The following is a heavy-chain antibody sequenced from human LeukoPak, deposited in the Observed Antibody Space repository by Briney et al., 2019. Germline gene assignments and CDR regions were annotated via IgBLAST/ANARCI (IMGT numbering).Heavy chain of an antibody. J-gene: IGHJ4*02. CDR2: INHSGST. Sequence: SETLSLTCAVYGGSFSGYYWSWIRQPPGKGLEWIGEINHSGSTNYNPSLKTRVTISVDTSKNQFSLKLSSVTAADTAVYYCARGRWKMDIVVVPAARFDYWGQGTLVTVSS. V-gene: IGHV4-34*01. CDR1: GGSFSGYY. D-gene: IGHD2-2*03. CDR3: ARGRWKMDIVVVPAARFDY.